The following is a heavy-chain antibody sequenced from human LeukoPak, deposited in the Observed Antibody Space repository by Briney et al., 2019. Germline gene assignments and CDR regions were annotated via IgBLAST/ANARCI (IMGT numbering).Heavy chain of an antibody. CDR1: GFTFSSYW. CDR3: AREFDDVLTVYVV. J-gene: IGHJ4*02. D-gene: IGHD3-9*01. Sequence: GGSLRFSCAAAGFTFSSYWMRWVRQAPGKGLVWVANIKPDGSEIYELDSVNGRFTISRDNDKNSLYLQMNNRRVEDTAVYFCAREFDDVLTVYVVWGQGTLVTVSS. CDR2: IKPDGSEI. V-gene: IGHV3-7*01.